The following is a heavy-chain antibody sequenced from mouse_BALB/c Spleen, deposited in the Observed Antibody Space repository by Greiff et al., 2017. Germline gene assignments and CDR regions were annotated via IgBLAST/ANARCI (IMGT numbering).Heavy chain of an antibody. CDR3: ARGSGTNYAMDY. J-gene: IGHJ4*01. D-gene: IGHD3-1*01. Sequence: VQGVESGPQLVRPGASVKISCKASGYSFTSYWMHWVKQRPGQGLEWIGQIYPGDGDTNYNGKFKGKATLTADKSSSTAYMQLSSLTSEDSAVYFCARGSGTNYAMDYWVKEPQSPSPQ. V-gene: IGHV1-80*01. CDR1: GYSFTSYW. CDR2: IYPGDGDT.